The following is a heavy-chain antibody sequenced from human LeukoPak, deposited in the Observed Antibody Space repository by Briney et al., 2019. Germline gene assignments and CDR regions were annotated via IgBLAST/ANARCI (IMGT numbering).Heavy chain of an antibody. J-gene: IGHJ4*02. Sequence: GGSLRLSCAASGFAFSSYGMHWVRQAPGKGLEWVAVIWYDGSNKYYADSVKGRFTISRDNSKNTLYLQMNSLRAEDTAVYYCASGENLGYCSSTSCYSLDYWGQGTLVTVSS. CDR1: GFAFSSYG. D-gene: IGHD2-2*02. CDR2: IWYDGSNK. CDR3: ASGENLGYCSSTSCYSLDY. V-gene: IGHV3-33*01.